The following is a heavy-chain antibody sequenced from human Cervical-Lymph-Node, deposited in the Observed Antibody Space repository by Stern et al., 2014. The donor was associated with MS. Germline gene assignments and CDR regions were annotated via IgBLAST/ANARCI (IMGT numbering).Heavy chain of an antibody. CDR2: IIPIFDTP. CDR1: GGTFTSVS. Sequence: QVQLGQSGAEVKKPGSSVNVSCKASGGTFTSVSINWVRQVPGQSLEWMGGIIPIFDTPNLAQKFQGRVTITADSSTSTVYMALNSLRSDDTAVYYCVLPSKVTTAAFDVWGRGTMVTVSS. CDR3: VLPSKVTTAAFDV. D-gene: IGHD4-17*01. J-gene: IGHJ3*01. V-gene: IGHV1-69*06.